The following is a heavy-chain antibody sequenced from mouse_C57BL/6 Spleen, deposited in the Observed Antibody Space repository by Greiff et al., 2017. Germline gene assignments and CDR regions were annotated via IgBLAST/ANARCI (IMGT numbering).Heavy chain of an antibody. V-gene: IGHV1-15*01. CDR2: IDPKTGGT. CDR3: YYKVGY. CDR1: GYTFTDYE. J-gene: IGHJ2*01. Sequence: QVQLQQSGAELVRPGASVTLSCKASGYTFTDYEMHWVKQTPVHGLEWIGAIDPKTGGTAYNQKFKGKAILTADKSSSTAYMELRSLTSEDSAVYYSYYKVGYWGQGTTLTVSS. D-gene: IGHD2-12*01.